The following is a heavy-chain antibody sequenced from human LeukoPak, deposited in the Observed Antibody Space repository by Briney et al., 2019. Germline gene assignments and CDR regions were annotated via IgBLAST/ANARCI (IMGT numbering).Heavy chain of an antibody. CDR3: ARGLHGSGSYN. J-gene: IGHJ4*02. CDR1: GFTFRNYA. D-gene: IGHD3-10*01. CDR2: ISGSGGNT. V-gene: IGHV3-23*01. Sequence: GGSLRLSCAASGFTFRNYAMAWFRQAPGKGPEWVSAISGSGGNTYFADSVKGRFTISRDNAKNSLYLQMNSLRAEDTAVYYCARGLHGSGSYNWGQGTLVTVSS.